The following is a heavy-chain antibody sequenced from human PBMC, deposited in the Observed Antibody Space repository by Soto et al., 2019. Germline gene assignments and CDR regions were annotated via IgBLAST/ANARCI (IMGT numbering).Heavy chain of an antibody. CDR1: GFTFSSYG. CDR3: ANVGLQGLDY. V-gene: IGHV3-30*18. D-gene: IGHD5-18*01. CDR2: ISYDGSNK. J-gene: IGHJ4*02. Sequence: QVQLVESGGGVVQPGRSLRLSCAASGFTFSSYGMHWVRQAPGKGLEWVAVISYDGSNKYYADSVKGRFTISRDNSKNTLYLQMNSLRAEDTDVYYCANVGLQGLDYWGQGTLVTVSS.